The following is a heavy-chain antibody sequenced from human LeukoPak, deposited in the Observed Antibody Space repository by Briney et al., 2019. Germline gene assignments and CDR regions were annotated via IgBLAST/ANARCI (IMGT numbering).Heavy chain of an antibody. V-gene: IGHV1-46*01. CDR1: GYTFTSYY. J-gene: IGHJ1*01. D-gene: IGHD3-9*01. Sequence: ASVKVSCKASGYTFTSYYMHWVRQAPGQGLEWMGIINPSGGSTSYAQKFQGRVTMTRDMSTSTVYMELSSLRSEDTAVYYCAREGRGYFDWSKPPGYFQHWGQGTLVTVSS. CDR3: AREGRGYFDWSKPPGYFQH. CDR2: INPSGGST.